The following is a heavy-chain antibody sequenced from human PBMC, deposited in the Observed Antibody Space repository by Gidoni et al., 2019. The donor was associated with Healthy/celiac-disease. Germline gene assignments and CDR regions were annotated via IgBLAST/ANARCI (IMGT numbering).Heavy chain of an antibody. Sequence: EVQLLESGGGLVQPGGSLRLSCAASGFTFSSYAMSWVHQAPGKGLEWVSAISGSGGSTYYAASVKGRFTISRDNSKNTLYLQMNSLRAEDTAVYYCAKVAQGFLEWFDYWGQGTLVTVSS. V-gene: IGHV3-23*01. J-gene: IGHJ4*02. D-gene: IGHD3-3*01. CDR1: GFTFSSYA. CDR3: AKVAQGFLEWFDY. CDR2: ISGSGGST.